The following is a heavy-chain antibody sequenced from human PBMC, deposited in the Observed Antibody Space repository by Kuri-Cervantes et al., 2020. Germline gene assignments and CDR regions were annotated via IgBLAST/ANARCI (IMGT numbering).Heavy chain of an antibody. D-gene: IGHD5-18*01. J-gene: IGHJ5*02. Sequence: ASVKVSCKASGYTFTGYYMHWVRQAPGQGLEWMGIINPSGGSTSYAQKFQGRVTMTRDTSTSTVYMELSSLGSEDTAVYYCARDGVQLWLRGNWFDPWGQGTLVTVSS. CDR2: INPSGGST. V-gene: IGHV1-46*01. CDR3: ARDGVQLWLRGNWFDP. CDR1: GYTFTGYY.